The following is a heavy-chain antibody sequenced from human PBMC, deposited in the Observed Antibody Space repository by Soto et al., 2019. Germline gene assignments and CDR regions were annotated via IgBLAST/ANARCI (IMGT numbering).Heavy chain of an antibody. CDR1: GYTFTGYY. CDR3: ARDAKGEGTGGYYYYYMDV. V-gene: IGHV1-2*04. CDR2: INPNSGGT. Sequence: ASVKVSCKASGYTFTGYYMHWVRQAPGQGLEWMGWINPNSGGTNYAQKFQGWVTMTRDTSISTAYMELSRLRSDDTAVYYCARDAKGEGTGGYYYYYMDVWGKGTTVTVSS. J-gene: IGHJ6*03.